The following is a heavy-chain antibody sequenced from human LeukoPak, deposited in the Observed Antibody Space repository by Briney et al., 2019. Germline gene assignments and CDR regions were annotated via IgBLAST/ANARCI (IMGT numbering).Heavy chain of an antibody. CDR1: GFTFSSYA. V-gene: IGHV3-23*01. CDR2: ISGSGGST. J-gene: IGHJ4*02. Sequence: GGSLRLSCAASGFTFSSYAMSWVRQAPGKGLEWVLTISGSGGSTYYADSVKGRFTISRDNSKNTLYLQMNSLRAEDTAVYYCARSAGLSPRTPEYWGQGTLVTVSS. D-gene: IGHD6-13*01. CDR3: ARSAGLSPRTPEY.